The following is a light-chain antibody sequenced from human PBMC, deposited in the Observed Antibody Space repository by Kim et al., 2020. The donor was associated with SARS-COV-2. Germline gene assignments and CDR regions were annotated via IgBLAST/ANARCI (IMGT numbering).Light chain of an antibody. J-gene: IGLJ1*01. CDR2: QDS. CDR3: QAWDSSTYV. Sequence: QPASITCSGDKLGDKYACWYQQKPGQSPVLVIYQDSKRPSGIPERFSGSNSGNTATLTISGTQAMDEADYYCQAWDSSTYVFGTGTKVTVL. V-gene: IGLV3-1*01. CDR1: KLGDKY.